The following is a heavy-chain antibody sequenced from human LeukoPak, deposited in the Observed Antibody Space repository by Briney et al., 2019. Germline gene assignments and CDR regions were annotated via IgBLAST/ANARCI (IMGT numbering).Heavy chain of an antibody. CDR1: GYSFTSYW. J-gene: IGHJ4*02. CDR2: IYPGDSDA. Sequence: GESLKISCKGSGYSFTSYWIGWVRQMPGKGLEWMGIIYPGDSDARYSPSFQGQVTNSADKSISTAYLQWSSLKASDTATYYCVKHSIAETDYWGQGTLVTVSS. V-gene: IGHV5-51*01. D-gene: IGHD6-13*01. CDR3: VKHSIAETDY.